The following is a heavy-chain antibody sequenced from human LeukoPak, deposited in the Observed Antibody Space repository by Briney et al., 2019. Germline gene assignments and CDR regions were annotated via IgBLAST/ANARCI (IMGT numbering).Heavy chain of an antibody. CDR3: ARDLKDDGFGAGGSLDF. J-gene: IGHJ4*02. D-gene: IGHD3-10*01. V-gene: IGHV1-2*02. CDR2: IDPNNGGT. Sequence: GASVKVSCRAFGYTFTSNYVHWVRQAPGQGLEWVGWIDPNNGGTYYAQHFQGRVTMTRDTSITTAYMELDSLTSDDTAVYYCARDLKDDGFGAGGSLDFWGQGPLVTVSS. CDR1: GYTFTSNY.